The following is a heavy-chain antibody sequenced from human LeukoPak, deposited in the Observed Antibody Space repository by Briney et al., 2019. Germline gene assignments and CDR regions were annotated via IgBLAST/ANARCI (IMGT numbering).Heavy chain of an antibody. Sequence: SGGSLRLSCAASGFTFSDYYMSWIRQAPGKGLEWVSYISSSGSTIYYADSVKGRFTISRDNAKNSLYLQMNSLRAEDTAVYYCARLNYYGSGSYFPLFDYWGQGTLVTVSS. V-gene: IGHV3-11*01. CDR1: GFTFSDYY. D-gene: IGHD3-10*01. J-gene: IGHJ4*02. CDR3: ARLNYYGSGSYFPLFDY. CDR2: ISSSGSTI.